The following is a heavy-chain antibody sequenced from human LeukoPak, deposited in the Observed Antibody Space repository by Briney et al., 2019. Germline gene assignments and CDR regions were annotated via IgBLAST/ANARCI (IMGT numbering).Heavy chain of an antibody. V-gene: IGHV3-74*01. J-gene: IGHJ4*02. CDR1: GFTFSSYW. CDR2: INSDGSST. D-gene: IGHD1-26*01. CDR3: ARDARGGSSGSCPLY. Sequence: GGSLRLSCAASGFTFSSYWMHWVRQAPGKGLVWVSRINSDGSSTSYADSVKGRFTISRDNAKNTLYLQMNSLRAEDTAVYYCARDARGGSSGSCPLYWGQGTLVTVSS.